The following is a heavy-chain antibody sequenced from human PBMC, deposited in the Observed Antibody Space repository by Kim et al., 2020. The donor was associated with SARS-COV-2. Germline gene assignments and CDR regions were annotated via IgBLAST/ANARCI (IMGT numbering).Heavy chain of an antibody. V-gene: IGHV4-4*07. CDR2: IYTSGST. CDR3: ARFSREESRSYYNHYYYYYDMDV. Sequence: SETLSLTCTVSGGSISSYYWSWIRQPAGKGLEWIGRIYTSGSTNYNPSLKSRVTMSVDTSKNQFSLKLSSVTAADTAVYYCARFSREESRSYYNHYYYYYDMDVWGKGTAVTVPS. CDR1: GGSISSYY. J-gene: IGHJ6*03. D-gene: IGHD3-10*01.